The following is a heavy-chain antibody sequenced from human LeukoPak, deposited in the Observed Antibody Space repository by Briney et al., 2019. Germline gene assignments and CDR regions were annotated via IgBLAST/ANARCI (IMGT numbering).Heavy chain of an antibody. Sequence: SETLSLTCTVSGGSISSSSYYWGWIRQPPGKGLEWIGSIYYSGSTYQNPSLTSRVTISVDTSKNQFSLKLSSVTAADTAVYYCATLYYDFWSGSLPYYLDYWGQGTLVTVSS. D-gene: IGHD3-3*01. J-gene: IGHJ4*02. CDR2: IYYSGST. CDR1: GGSISSSSYY. V-gene: IGHV4-39*01. CDR3: ATLYYDFWSGSLPYYLDY.